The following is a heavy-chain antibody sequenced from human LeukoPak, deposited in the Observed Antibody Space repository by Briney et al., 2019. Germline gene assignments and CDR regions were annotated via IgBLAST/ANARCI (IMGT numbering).Heavy chain of an antibody. Sequence: ASVKVSCKASGYTFTGYYMHWVRQAPGQGLEWMGWINPNSGGTNYAQKFQGRVTMTRDTSISTAYMELSRLRSDDTAVYYCARPGDCSSTSRYYFGFDPWGQGTLVTVSS. CDR3: ARPGDCSSTSRYYFGFDP. D-gene: IGHD2-2*01. V-gene: IGHV1-2*02. CDR2: INPNSGGT. J-gene: IGHJ5*02. CDR1: GYTFTGYY.